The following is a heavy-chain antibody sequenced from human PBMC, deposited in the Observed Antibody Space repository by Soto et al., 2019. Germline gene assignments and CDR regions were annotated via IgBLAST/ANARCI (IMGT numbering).Heavy chain of an antibody. D-gene: IGHD2-2*03. CDR1: GASISSYY. V-gene: IGHV4-59*01. CDR2: IYHGGST. CDR3: AREGNLGRWIQPLDS. Sequence: PSETLSLTCSVSGASISSYYYTWIRQTPGKGLEWIGNIYHGGSTKYSPSLKSRVIMSVDTSKNHFSLKLISVTTADTAVYFCAREGNLGRWIQPLDSWGQGTLVTVSS. J-gene: IGHJ4*02.